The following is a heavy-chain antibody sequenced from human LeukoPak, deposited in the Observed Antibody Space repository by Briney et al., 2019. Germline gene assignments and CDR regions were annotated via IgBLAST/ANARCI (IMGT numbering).Heavy chain of an antibody. CDR1: GFTFSSYS. Sequence: GGSLRLSCAASGFTFSSYSMTWVRQAPGKGLEWVSSISSSSYIYYADSVKGRFTISRDNAKNSLYLQMNSLRAEDTAVYYCARGLMTTVACIDYWGQGTLVTVSS. D-gene: IGHD4-23*01. V-gene: IGHV3-21*01. CDR3: ARGLMTTVACIDY. CDR2: ISSSSYI. J-gene: IGHJ4*02.